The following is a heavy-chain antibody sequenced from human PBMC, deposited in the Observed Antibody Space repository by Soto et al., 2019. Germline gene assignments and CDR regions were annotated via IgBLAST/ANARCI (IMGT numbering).Heavy chain of an antibody. CDR2: INHSGST. V-gene: IGHV4-34*01. J-gene: IGHJ6*02. CDR3: ARHSFCSGYYSYYYYGMDV. D-gene: IGHD3-3*01. Sequence: SETLSLTCAVYGGSFSGYYWSWIRQPPGKGLEWNGEINHSGSTNNNPSLKSRVTISVGTSKNRFSLKLSSVTAADTCVYYCARHSFCSGYYSYYYYGMDVWGQGTTVTVSS. CDR1: GGSFSGYY.